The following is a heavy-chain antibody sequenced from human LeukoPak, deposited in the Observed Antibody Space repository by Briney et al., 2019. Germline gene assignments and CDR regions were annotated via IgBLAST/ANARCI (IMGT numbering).Heavy chain of an antibody. Sequence: PSETLSLTCAVYGGSFSGYYWSWIRQPPGKGLEWIGEINHSGSTNYNPSLKSRVTISVDTSKNQFSLKLSSVTAADTAVYYCARGPHFYDSSGYYSTNGDYWGQGTLVTVSS. J-gene: IGHJ4*02. V-gene: IGHV4-34*01. CDR1: GGSFSGYY. CDR3: ARGPHFYDSSGYYSTNGDY. D-gene: IGHD3-22*01. CDR2: INHSGST.